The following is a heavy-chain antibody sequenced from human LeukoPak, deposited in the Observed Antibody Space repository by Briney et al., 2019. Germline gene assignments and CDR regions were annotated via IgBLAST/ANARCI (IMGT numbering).Heavy chain of an antibody. D-gene: IGHD1-26*01. CDR2: INPSGGST. J-gene: IGHJ5*02. Sequence: AASVKVSCKASGYTFTSYYMHWVRQAPGQGLERMGIINPSGGSTGYAQKFQGRVTMTRDTSTSTVYMELSSLRSEDTAVYYCARDKEWELTSGGFDPWGQGTLVTVSS. V-gene: IGHV1-46*01. CDR3: ARDKEWELTSGGFDP. CDR1: GYTFTSYY.